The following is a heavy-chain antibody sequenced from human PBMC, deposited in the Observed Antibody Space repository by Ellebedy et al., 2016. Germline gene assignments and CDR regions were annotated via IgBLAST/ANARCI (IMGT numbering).Heavy chain of an antibody. CDR3: ARSRGSSWYRPFDY. CDR2: INHSGST. V-gene: IGHV4-34*01. Sequence: SETLSLTCAVYGGSFSAYYWSWIRQHPGKGLEWIGEINHSGSTNYNPSLKSRVTISVDTSKNQFSLKLSSVTAADTAVYYCARSRGSSWYRPFDYWGQGTLVTVSS. D-gene: IGHD6-13*01. J-gene: IGHJ4*02. CDR1: GGSFSAYY.